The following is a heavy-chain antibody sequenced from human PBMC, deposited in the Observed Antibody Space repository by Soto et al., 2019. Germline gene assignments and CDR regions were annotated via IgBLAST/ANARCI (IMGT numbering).Heavy chain of an antibody. D-gene: IGHD3-22*01. Sequence: SVKVSCKASGGTFSSYAIGWVRQAPGQGLEWMGGIIPIFGTANYAQKFQGRVTITADKSTSTAYMELSSLRSEDTAVYYCASSPYYYDSSGYSFDYWGQGTLVTVSS. J-gene: IGHJ4*02. V-gene: IGHV1-69*06. CDR2: IIPIFGTA. CDR3: ASSPYYYDSSGYSFDY. CDR1: GGTFSSYA.